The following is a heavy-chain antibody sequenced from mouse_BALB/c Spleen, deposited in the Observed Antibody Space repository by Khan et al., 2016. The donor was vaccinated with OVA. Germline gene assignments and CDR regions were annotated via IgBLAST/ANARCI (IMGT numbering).Heavy chain of an antibody. J-gene: IGHJ4*01. D-gene: IGHD1-1*01. CDR1: GYSITSDYA. Sequence: EVQLLESGPGLVKPSQSLSLTCTVTGYSITSDYAWNWIRQFPGNKLEWMGYISYSGSTSYNPSLKSRISITRDTSKNQFFLQLNSVTTEDTATYYCARGNYYGYAMDYWGQGTSVTVSS. CDR2: ISYSGST. V-gene: IGHV3-2*02. CDR3: ARGNYYGYAMDY.